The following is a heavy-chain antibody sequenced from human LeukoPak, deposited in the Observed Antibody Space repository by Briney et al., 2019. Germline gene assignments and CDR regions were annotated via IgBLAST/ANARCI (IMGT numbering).Heavy chain of an antibody. J-gene: IGHJ5*02. D-gene: IGHD2-2*01. CDR3: ARGGPVVHAIIYNWFDP. V-gene: IGHV1-2*06. CDR2: INPNSGGT. CDR1: GGTFSSYA. Sequence: ASVKVSCKASGGTFSSYAISWVRQAPGQGLEWMGRINPNSGGTNYAQKFQGRVTMTRDTSISTAYMELSRLRSDDTAVYYCARGGPVVHAIIYNWFDPWGQGTLVTVSS.